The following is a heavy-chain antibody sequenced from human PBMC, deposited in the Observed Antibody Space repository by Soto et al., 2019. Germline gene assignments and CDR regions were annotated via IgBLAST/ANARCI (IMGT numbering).Heavy chain of an antibody. J-gene: IGHJ4*02. Sequence: QVQLQESGPGLVKPSQTLSLTCTVSGGSISSGGYYWSWIRQHPGKGLEWIGYIYYSVSTYYNPFLKIGVTLSVDASKNQFALQMSCVTSADTAVYYSSRCVIAAAGYFDYWGQGTLVTVS. CDR1: GGSISSGGYY. CDR2: IYYSVST. D-gene: IGHD6-13*01. CDR3: SRCVIAAAGYFDY. V-gene: IGHV4-31*03.